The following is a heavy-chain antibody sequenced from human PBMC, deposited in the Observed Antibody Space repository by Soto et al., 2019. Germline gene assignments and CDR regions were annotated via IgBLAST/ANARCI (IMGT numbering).Heavy chain of an antibody. J-gene: IGHJ4*02. D-gene: IGHD6-19*01. Sequence: PSETLSLTCTVSGGSISSGGYYWSWIRQHPGKGLEWIGYIYYSGSTYYNPSLKSRVTISVDTSKNQCSLKLSSVTAADTAVYYCARVLVIAVAGIYYFDYWGQGTLVTVSS. CDR3: ARVLVIAVAGIYYFDY. CDR1: GGSISSGGYY. CDR2: IYYSGST. V-gene: IGHV4-31*03.